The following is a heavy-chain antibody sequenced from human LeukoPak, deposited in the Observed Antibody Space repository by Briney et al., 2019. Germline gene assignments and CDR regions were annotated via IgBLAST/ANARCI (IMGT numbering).Heavy chain of an antibody. J-gene: IGHJ4*02. CDR1: GFSFDDYA. CDR2: ISWNSGSI. V-gene: IGHV3-9*01. D-gene: IGHD2-15*01. Sequence: PGRSLRLSCAASGFSFDDYAMHWVRQAPGKGLEWVSGISWNSGSIGYADSVKGRFTISRDNAKNTLYLQMNSLRAEDTAVYYCARGPPRYCSGGSCPYDYWGQGTLVTVSS. CDR3: ARGPPRYCSGGSCPYDY.